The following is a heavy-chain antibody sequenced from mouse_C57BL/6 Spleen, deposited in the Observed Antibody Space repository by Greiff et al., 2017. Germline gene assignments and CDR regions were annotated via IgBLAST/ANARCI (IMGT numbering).Heavy chain of an antibody. CDR2: IYPGSGNT. Sequence: VQLKESGAELVRPGASVKLSCKASGYTFTDYYINWVKQRPGQGLEWIARIYPGSGNTYYNEKFKGKATLTAEKSSSTAYMQLSSLTSEDSAVYFCARPLYYDYDGGYAMDYWGQGTSVTVSS. CDR1: GYTFTDYY. V-gene: IGHV1-76*01. J-gene: IGHJ4*01. D-gene: IGHD2-4*01. CDR3: ARPLYYDYDGGYAMDY.